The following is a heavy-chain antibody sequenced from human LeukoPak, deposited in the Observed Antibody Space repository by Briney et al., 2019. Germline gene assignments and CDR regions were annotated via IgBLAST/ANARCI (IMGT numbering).Heavy chain of an antibody. J-gene: IGHJ6*03. Sequence: PSETLSLTCTVSGVSLSSIDYYWAWIRQPPGKGLEWIGSIYYTGSTYYNPSLQSRVTISQDKSKNQFSLNLSSVTAADTAVYYCARRGIAAAGTNYYYYMDVWGKGTTVTISS. CDR1: GVSLSSIDYY. V-gene: IGHV4-39*01. CDR3: ARRGIAAAGTNYYYYMDV. CDR2: IYYTGST. D-gene: IGHD6-13*01.